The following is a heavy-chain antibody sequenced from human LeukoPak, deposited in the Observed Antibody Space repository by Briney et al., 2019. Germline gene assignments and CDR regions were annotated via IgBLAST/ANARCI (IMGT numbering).Heavy chain of an antibody. J-gene: IGHJ4*02. V-gene: IGHV4-39*01. CDR2: IYYSGST. CDR1: GGSISSSSYY. Sequence: PSETLSLTCTLSGGSISSSSYYCGWVRQPPGTGLEWIGCIYYSGSTYYHPSLKSRVTISVDTSKNQSSLKLTSVTAADPAVYYCGRHGSSWETFDYWGQGTLVSVSS. CDR3: GRHGSSWETFDY. D-gene: IGHD6-13*01.